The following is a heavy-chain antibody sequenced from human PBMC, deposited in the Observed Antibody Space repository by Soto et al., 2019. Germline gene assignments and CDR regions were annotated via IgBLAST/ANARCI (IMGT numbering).Heavy chain of an antibody. Sequence: QMQLVESAGRVVQPGRSLRVSCAASGFTFRSYGIRWVRQAPGKGLEWVALIWFDGSKKYYVDSVKGRFAVSRDNSKNTLYLQMKSLRVEDTAVYYCARDRLVPYGYGMDVWGQGTTVTVSS. J-gene: IGHJ6*02. V-gene: IGHV3-33*01. CDR1: GFTFRSYG. CDR2: IWFDGSKK. CDR3: ARDRLVPYGYGMDV. D-gene: IGHD2-2*01.